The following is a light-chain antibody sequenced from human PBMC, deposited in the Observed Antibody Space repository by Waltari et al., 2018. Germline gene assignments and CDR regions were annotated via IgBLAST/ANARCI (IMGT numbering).Light chain of an antibody. CDR1: SNNVGNEG. CDR3: SAWDTSLSAWV. Sequence: QAGLTQPPSVSKDLRQTATLTCTGNSNNVGNEGAPWLQQHQGHPPKLLSYRSNNRPSGISERFSASRSGNTASLTITGLQPEDEADYYCSAWDTSLSAWVFGGGTKLTVL. CDR2: RSN. J-gene: IGLJ3*02. V-gene: IGLV10-54*04.